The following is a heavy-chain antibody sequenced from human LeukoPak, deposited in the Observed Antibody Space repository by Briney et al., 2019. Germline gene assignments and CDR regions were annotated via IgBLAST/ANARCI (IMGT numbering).Heavy chain of an antibody. V-gene: IGHV4-39*01. D-gene: IGHD3-3*01. CDR3: AAYDFWSGINPTLDY. J-gene: IGHJ4*02. CDR1: GGSISSYY. CDR2: IYYSGST. Sequence: SETLSLTCAVSGGSISSYYWGWIRQPPGKGLEWIGSIYYSGSTYYNPSLKSRVTISVDTSKNQFSLKLSSVTAADTAVYYCAAYDFWSGINPTLDYWGQGTLITVSS.